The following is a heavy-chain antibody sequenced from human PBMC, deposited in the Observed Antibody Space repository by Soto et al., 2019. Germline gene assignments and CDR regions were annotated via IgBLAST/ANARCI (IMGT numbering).Heavy chain of an antibody. Sequence: QVQLVESGGGVVQPGRSLRLSCAASGFTFNSYGMHWVRQAPGKGLEWVAFVWYDGSNKYYADSVKGRFTISRDSSKNMLYLQMNSLRAEDTAVYYCARVETPYSSSWLIDYWGQGTLVTVPS. D-gene: IGHD6-13*01. CDR1: GFTFNSYG. CDR3: ARVETPYSSSWLIDY. J-gene: IGHJ4*02. CDR2: VWYDGSNK. V-gene: IGHV3-33*01.